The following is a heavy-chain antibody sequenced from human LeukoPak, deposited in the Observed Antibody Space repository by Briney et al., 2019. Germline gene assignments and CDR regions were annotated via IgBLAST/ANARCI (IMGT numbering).Heavy chain of an antibody. CDR3: ARIKDSSTRFDY. CDR2: IKQDGSAK. CDR1: GFTLSNHW. V-gene: IGHV3-7*01. J-gene: IGHJ4*02. Sequence: GGSLRLSCAASGFTLSNHWMSWVRQAPGKGLEWVANIKQDGSAKYYVDSVKGRFTISRDNAKNSLYLQMDSLRAEDTAVYYCARIKDSSTRFDYWGQGTLVTVSS. D-gene: IGHD6-19*01.